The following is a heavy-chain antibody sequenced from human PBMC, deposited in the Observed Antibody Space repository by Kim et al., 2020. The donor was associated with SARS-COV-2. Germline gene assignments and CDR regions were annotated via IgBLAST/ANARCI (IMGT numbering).Heavy chain of an antibody. CDR3: ARSIGPWFGEFHDY. V-gene: IGHV1-69*06. CDR1: GGTFSSYA. D-gene: IGHD3-10*01. Sequence: SVKVSCKASGGTFSSYAISWVRQAPGQGLEWMGGIIPIFGTANYAQKFQGRVTITADKSTSTAYMELSSLRSEDTAVYYCARSIGPWFGEFHDYWGQGTLVTVSS. CDR2: IIPIFGTA. J-gene: IGHJ4*02.